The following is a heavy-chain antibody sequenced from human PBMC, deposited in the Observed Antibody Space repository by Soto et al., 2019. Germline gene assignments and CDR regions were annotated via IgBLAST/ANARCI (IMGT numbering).Heavy chain of an antibody. CDR2: IYYSGST. Sequence: PSXTLSLTCTVSGGSISSSRYYWGWIRQPPGKGLEWIGNIYYSGSTNYNPSLKSRVTISVDTSKNQFSLKLTSVTAADTAVYYCASSEFHWGQGTLVTVSS. CDR3: ASSEFH. CDR1: GGSISSSRYY. D-gene: IGHD3-10*01. V-gene: IGHV4-39*01. J-gene: IGHJ4*02.